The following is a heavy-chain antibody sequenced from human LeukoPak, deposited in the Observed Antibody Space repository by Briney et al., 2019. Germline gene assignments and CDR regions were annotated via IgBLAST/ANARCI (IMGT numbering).Heavy chain of an antibody. CDR2: IYYSGST. V-gene: IGHV4-59*12. Sequence: PSETLSLTCTVSGGSISGYYWSWIRQPPGEGLEWIGYIYYSGSTNYNPSLKSRVTISVDTSKNQFSLKLSSVTAADTAVYYCARNRGYSYGYHYYYYGMDVWGQGTTVTVSS. CDR3: ARNRGYSYGYHYYYYGMDV. D-gene: IGHD5-18*01. CDR1: GGSISGYY. J-gene: IGHJ6*02.